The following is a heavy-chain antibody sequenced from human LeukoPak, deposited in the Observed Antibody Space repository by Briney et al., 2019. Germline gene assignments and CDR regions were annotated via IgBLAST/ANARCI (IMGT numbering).Heavy chain of an antibody. J-gene: IGHJ4*02. CDR1: GGSISSSSYY. CDR3: ARASSSYPDPPFDY. CDR2: IYYSGST. Sequence: SETLSLTCTVSGGSISSSSYYWGWIRQPPGKGLEWIESIYYSGSTYYNPSLKSRVTISVDTSKNQFSLKLSSVTAADTAVYYCARASSSYPDPPFDYWGQGTLVTVSS. D-gene: IGHD6-13*01. V-gene: IGHV4-39*01.